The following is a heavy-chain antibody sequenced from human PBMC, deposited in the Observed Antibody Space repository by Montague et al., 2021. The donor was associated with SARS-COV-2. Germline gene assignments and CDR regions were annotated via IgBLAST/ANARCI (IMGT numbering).Heavy chain of an antibody. CDR1: GFRFSTFW. D-gene: IGHD7-27*01. Sequence: SLRLSWAASGFRFSTFWMTWVRQAPGKGLEWVASIKPDGSDKYYVESVKGRFTISRDNARNSLYLQLNNLRAEDTAVYYCARDPNWGAHWGQGNLVTVSS. CDR2: IKPDGSDK. CDR3: ARDPNWGAH. J-gene: IGHJ4*02. V-gene: IGHV3-7*05.